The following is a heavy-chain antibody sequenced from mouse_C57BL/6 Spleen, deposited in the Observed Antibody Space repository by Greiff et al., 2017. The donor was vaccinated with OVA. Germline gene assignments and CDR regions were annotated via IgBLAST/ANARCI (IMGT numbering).Heavy chain of an antibody. CDR2: IYPSDSET. D-gene: IGHD3-2*02. CDR3: VRVEGRLMALAD. Sequence: QVQLQQSGAELVRPGSSVKLSCKASGYTFTSYWMDWVKQRPGQGLEWIGNIYPSDSETHYNQKFKDKATLTVDKSSSTAYMQLSSLTSEDSAVYCCVRVEGRLMALADWGKGIMVTVDA. V-gene: IGHV1-61*01. CDR1: GYTFTSYW. J-gene: IGHJ3*01.